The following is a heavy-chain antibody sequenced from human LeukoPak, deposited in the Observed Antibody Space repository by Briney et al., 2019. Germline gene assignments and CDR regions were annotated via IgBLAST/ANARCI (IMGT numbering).Heavy chain of an antibody. CDR2: INSGGSNT. CDR1: GFTFSNYW. V-gene: IGHV3-74*01. J-gene: IGHJ4*02. Sequence: PGGSLRLSCAASGFTFSNYWMHWVRQAPGKGLVWVSRINSGGSNTIYADSVKGRFTISRDSAKNTLLLQMNSLRAEDTAVYFCAGGLTNSYSYTVGYWGQGTLVTVSS. D-gene: IGHD3-16*01. CDR3: AGGLTNSYSYTVGY.